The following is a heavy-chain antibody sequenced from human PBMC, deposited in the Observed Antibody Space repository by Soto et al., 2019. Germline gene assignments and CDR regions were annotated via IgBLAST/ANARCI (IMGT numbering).Heavy chain of an antibody. CDR1: GFTFSSYW. CDR2: IKQDGSEK. J-gene: IGHJ4*02. V-gene: IGHV3-7*01. CDR3: ARDRYSSSWYSGSYFDY. D-gene: IGHD6-13*01. Sequence: GGSLRLSCAASGFTFSSYWMSWVRQAPGKGLEWVANIKQDGSEKYYVDSVKGRFTISRDNTKNSLYLQMNSLRAEDTAVYYCARDRYSSSWYSGSYFDYWGQGTLVTVSS.